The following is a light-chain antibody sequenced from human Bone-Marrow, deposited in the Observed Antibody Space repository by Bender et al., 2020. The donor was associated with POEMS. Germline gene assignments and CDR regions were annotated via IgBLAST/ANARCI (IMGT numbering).Light chain of an antibody. CDR3: GSYADSNNLV. Sequence: QSALTQPPSASGSPGQSVTISCTGTGSYVGGYNYVSWYQQYPGKAPKLIIFEVTERPSGVPDRFSGSKSGNTASLTVSGLQAEDEAQYFCGSYADSNNLVFGGGTKLTVL. J-gene: IGLJ3*02. CDR1: GSYVGGYNY. CDR2: EVT. V-gene: IGLV2-8*01.